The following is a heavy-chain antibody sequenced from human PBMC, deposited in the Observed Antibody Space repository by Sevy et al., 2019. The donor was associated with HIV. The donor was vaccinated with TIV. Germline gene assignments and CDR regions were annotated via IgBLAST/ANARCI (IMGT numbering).Heavy chain of an antibody. D-gene: IGHD4-17*01. CDR2: ISGAGTYT. J-gene: IGHJ4*02. CDR1: GFTFSAYY. V-gene: IGHV3-11*06. Sequence: GGSLRLSCAASGFTFSAYYMTWIRQAPGKGLEWVSYISGAGTYTNYVESVKGRFTISRDNSKNSLYLQMNSLRAEDTAVYFCARSRSNYGDYYFDYWGQGILVIVSS. CDR3: ARSRSNYGDYYFDY.